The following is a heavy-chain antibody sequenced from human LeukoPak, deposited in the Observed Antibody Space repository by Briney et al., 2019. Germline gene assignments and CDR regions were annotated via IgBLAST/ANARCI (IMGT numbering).Heavy chain of an antibody. V-gene: IGHV4-38-2*02. J-gene: IGHJ3*02. CDR1: GYSISSGYY. D-gene: IGHD2-2*02. Sequence: PSETLSLTCTVSGYSISSGYYWGWIRQPPGKGLEWIGSIYHSGSTYYNPSLKSRVTISVDTSKNQFSLKLSSVTAADTGVYYCARGGSPAAISFAFDIWGQGTMVTVSS. CDR2: IYHSGST. CDR3: ARGGSPAAISFAFDI.